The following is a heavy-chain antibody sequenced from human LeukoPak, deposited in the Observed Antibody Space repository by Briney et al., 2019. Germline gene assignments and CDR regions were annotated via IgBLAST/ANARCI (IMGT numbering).Heavy chain of an antibody. CDR3: ARGSIVGATPHDY. D-gene: IGHD1-26*01. J-gene: IGHJ4*02. CDR2: INPNSGGT. CDR1: GYTFTSYA. Sequence: ASVKVSFKASGYTFTSYAMNWVRQAPGQGLEWMGWINPNSGGTNYAQKFQGRVTMTRDTSISTAYMELSRLRSDDTAVYYCARGSIVGATPHDYWGQGTLVTVSS. V-gene: IGHV1-2*02.